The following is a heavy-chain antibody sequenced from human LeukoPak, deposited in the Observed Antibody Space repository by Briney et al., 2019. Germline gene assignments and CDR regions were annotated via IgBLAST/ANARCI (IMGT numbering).Heavy chain of an antibody. CDR1: AGSINRFY. Sequence: NPSETLSLTCTVSAGSINRFYWNWIRQPPGKGLEWIGYIYYSGSTNYNPSLKSRVTISVDTSKNQFSLKLSSVTAADTAVYYCARETSQKGAHYMDVWGKGTTVTISS. D-gene: IGHD3-16*01. CDR3: ARETSQKGAHYMDV. V-gene: IGHV4-59*01. J-gene: IGHJ6*03. CDR2: IYYSGST.